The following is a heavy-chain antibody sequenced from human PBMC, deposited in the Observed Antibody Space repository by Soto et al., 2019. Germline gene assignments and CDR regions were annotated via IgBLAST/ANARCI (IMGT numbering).Heavy chain of an antibody. V-gene: IGHV4-59*13. CDR2: IYHTANT. CDR1: TDSFNDYY. CDR3: ARDVGIHDAFDI. Sequence: QVRLHESGPGLVKPSETLSLTCTVSTDSFNDYYWSWIRQPPGKGLEWIGSIYHTANTNYNPSLESRVSISVDTSNIQFSLSLSSVTAADTAVYYCARDVGIHDAFDIWGQGTLVTVSS. J-gene: IGHJ3*02. D-gene: IGHD5-18*01.